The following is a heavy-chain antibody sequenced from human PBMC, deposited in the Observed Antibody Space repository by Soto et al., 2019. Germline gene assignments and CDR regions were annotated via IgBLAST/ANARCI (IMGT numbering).Heavy chain of an antibody. CDR3: ARGGGAAAGEYFQH. J-gene: IGHJ1*01. CDR1: GDSVSSNSAA. D-gene: IGHD6-13*01. V-gene: IGHV6-1*01. CDR2: TYYRSKWYN. Sequence: QSQTLSLTCAISGDSVSSNSAAWNWIRQSPSRGLEWLGRTYYRSKWYNDYAVSVKSRITINPDTSRNQFSLQLNSVTPEDTAVYYCARGGGAAAGEYFQHWGQGTLVTVSS.